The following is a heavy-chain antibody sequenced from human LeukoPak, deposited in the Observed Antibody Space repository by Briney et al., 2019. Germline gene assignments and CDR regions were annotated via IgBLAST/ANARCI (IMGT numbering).Heavy chain of an antibody. CDR1: GYTFTSYG. J-gene: IGHJ4*02. D-gene: IGHD1-26*01. Sequence: GASVKVSCKASGYTFTSYGISWVRQAPGQGLEWMGWISAYNGNTNYAQKLQGRVTMTTDTSTSTAYMELRSLRSDDTAVYYCASGEWELPREGGYFDYWGQGTLVTVSS. V-gene: IGHV1-18*01. CDR2: ISAYNGNT. CDR3: ASGEWELPREGGYFDY.